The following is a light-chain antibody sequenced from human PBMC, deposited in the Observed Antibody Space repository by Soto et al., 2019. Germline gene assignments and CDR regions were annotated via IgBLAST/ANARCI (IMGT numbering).Light chain of an antibody. Sequence: QSALTQPASVSGSPGQSITISCTGTSSDVGGYNYVSWYQQHPDKAPKHMIYEVSNRPSGVSNRFSGSKSGNTASLTISGLQAEDEADYYCSSYTSSSTVFGTGTKLTVL. CDR3: SSYTSSSTV. V-gene: IGLV2-14*01. J-gene: IGLJ1*01. CDR1: SSDVGGYNY. CDR2: EVS.